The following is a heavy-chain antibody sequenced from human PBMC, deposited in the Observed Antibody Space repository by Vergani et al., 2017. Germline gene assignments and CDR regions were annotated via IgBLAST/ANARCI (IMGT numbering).Heavy chain of an antibody. CDR1: GFKFSDHY. V-gene: IGHV3-11*04. J-gene: IGHJ6*02. CDR3: AKNPGISTTRNFGAMDV. CDR2: ISPGASTV. Sequence: LEESGGGSVKPGGSLRLSCAASGFKFSDHYMSWIRQAPGKGLEWVSHISPGASTVSYTDSVTGRFTVSRDNDNNSLTLDMTTLRVEDTAFYYCAKNPGISTTRNFGAMDVWGQGTTVTGSS. D-gene: IGHD5/OR15-5a*01.